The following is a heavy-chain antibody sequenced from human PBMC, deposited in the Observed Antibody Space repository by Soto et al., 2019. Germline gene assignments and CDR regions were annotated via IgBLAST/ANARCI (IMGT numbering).Heavy chain of an antibody. CDR1: GFTFSSYW. CDR3: ARLRYCSGGSCLVGYNWCDP. J-gene: IGHJ5*02. CDR2: INSDGSST. Sequence: GGSLRLSCAASGFTFSSYWMHWVRQAPGKGLVWVSRINSDGSSTSYADSVKGRFTISRDNAKNTLYLQMNSLRAEDTAVYYCARLRYCSGGSCLVGYNWCDPWGQGTLVTVSS. D-gene: IGHD2-15*01. V-gene: IGHV3-74*01.